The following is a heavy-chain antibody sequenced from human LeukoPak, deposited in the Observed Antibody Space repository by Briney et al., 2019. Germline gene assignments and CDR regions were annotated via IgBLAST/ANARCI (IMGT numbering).Heavy chain of an antibody. CDR1: GFTFSDYA. J-gene: IGHJ4*02. CDR2: VNLQGST. CDR3: AREGGPYRPLDY. V-gene: IGHV4-34*01. Sequence: PGGSLRLSCAASGFTFSDYAMHWVRQPPGKGLEWIGEVNLQGSTNYNPSLMGRVAISVDTSENHISLQLTSVTAADTAVYYCAREGGPYRPLDYSGQGTLVTVSS.